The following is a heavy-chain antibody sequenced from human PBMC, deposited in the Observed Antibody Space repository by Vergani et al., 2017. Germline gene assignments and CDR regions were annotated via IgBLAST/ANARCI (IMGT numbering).Heavy chain of an antibody. CDR3: ASFIAAAGPGFDP. CDR2: ISYDGSNK. CDR1: GFTFSSYG. Sequence: QVQLVESGGGVVQPGRSLRLSCAASGFTFSSYGMHWVRQAPGKGLEWVAVISYDGSNKYYADSVKGRFTISRDNAKNSLYLQMNSLRAEDTAVYYCASFIAAAGPGFDPWGQGTLVTVSS. V-gene: IGHV3-30*03. J-gene: IGHJ5*02. D-gene: IGHD6-13*01.